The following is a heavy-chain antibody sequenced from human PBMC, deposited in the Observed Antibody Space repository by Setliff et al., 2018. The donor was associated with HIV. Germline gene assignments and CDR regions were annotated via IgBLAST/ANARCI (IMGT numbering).Heavy chain of an antibody. CDR2: IIPIFGST. Sequence: VKVSCKTSGGTFSSYGVSWVRQAPGQGLQWMGGIIPIFGSTDYAQRFQGRVTITTDEPATTVYMELNSLRSDDTAVYYCARGRRSDYYDSSGYLYYYFDLWGRGTLVTSPQ. V-gene: IGHV1-69*05. D-gene: IGHD3-22*01. CDR1: GGTFSSYG. J-gene: IGHJ2*01. CDR3: ARGRRSDYYDSSGYLYYYFDL.